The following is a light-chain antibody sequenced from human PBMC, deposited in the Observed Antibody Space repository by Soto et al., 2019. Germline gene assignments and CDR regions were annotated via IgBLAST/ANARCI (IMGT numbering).Light chain of an antibody. J-gene: IGKJ4*01. CDR1: QDISKY. V-gene: IGKV1-33*01. CDR2: DVF. Sequence: DIQMTQSASSLTASVGDTVTISCQASQDISKYLNWFQQKPGKAPKLLIYDVFNVETGVPSRVSGRVSGTDFTLIISNLQPEDFATDYCEQYDQSPITFGGGTKVYI. CDR3: EQYDQSPIT.